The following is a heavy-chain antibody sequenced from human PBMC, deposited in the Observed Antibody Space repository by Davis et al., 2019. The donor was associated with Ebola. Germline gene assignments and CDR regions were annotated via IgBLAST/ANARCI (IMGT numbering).Heavy chain of an antibody. CDR1: GGSISSSNW. D-gene: IGHD2-2*01. J-gene: IGHJ6*02. CDR3: ARDNIVVVPAAIYYYYYGMDV. V-gene: IGHV4-4*02. Sequence: MPSETLSLTCAVSGGSISSSNWWSWVRQPPGKGLEWIGEIYHSGSTNYNPSLKSRVTISVDKSKNQFSLKLSSVTAADTAVYYCARDNIVVVPAAIYYYYYGMDVWGQGTTVTVSS. CDR2: IYHSGST.